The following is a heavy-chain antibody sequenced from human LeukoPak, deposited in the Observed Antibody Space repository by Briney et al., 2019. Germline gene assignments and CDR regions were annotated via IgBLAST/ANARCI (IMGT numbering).Heavy chain of an antibody. V-gene: IGHV1-2*06. J-gene: IGHJ6*02. D-gene: IGHD3-22*01. CDR3: ARDNYDSSDYGMDV. CDR1: GYTFTGYY. Sequence: VKVSCKASGYTFTGYYMHWVRQAPGQGLEWMGRINPNSGGTNYAQKFQGRVTMTRDTSISTAYMELSRLRSDDTAVYYCARDNYDSSDYGMDVWGQGTTVTVSS. CDR2: INPNSGGT.